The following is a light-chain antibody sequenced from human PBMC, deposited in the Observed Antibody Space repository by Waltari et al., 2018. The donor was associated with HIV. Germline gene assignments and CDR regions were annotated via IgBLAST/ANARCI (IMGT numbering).Light chain of an antibody. CDR1: RVGSNY. J-gene: IGLJ3*02. Sequence: QSVVTQPPSASGTPGQRVTIPCSGSRVGSNYVYWYQQLPGTAPKLLIYRNNQRPSGVPDRFSGSRSDTSVSLAISGLRSEDEADYYCATWDDWLSGWVFGGGTKLTVL. CDR2: RNN. V-gene: IGLV1-47*01. CDR3: ATWDDWLSGWV.